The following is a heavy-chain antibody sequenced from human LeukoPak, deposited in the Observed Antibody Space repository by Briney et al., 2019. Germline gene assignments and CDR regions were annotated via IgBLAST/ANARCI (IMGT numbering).Heavy chain of an antibody. V-gene: IGHV1-8*01. Sequence: ASVKVSCKASGYTFTSYDINWVRQATGQGLEWMGWMNPNSGNTGNAQKFQGRVTMTRNTSISTAYMELSSLRSEDTAVYYCARTLGGSGYYAYFDYWGQGTLVTVSS. J-gene: IGHJ4*02. CDR3: ARTLGGSGYYAYFDY. D-gene: IGHD3-3*01. CDR2: MNPNSGNT. CDR1: GYTFTSYD.